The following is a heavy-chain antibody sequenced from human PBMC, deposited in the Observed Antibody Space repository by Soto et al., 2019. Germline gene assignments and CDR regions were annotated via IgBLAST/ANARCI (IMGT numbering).Heavy chain of an antibody. D-gene: IGHD5-18*01. J-gene: IGHJ4*02. CDR2: ISYDGSNK. CDR1: GFTFSSYA. Sequence: QVQLVESGGGLVQPGRSLRLSCAASGFTFSSYAMHWVRQAPGKGLEWVAVISYDGSNKYYADSVKGRFTISRDNSKNTLYLQMSSLRAEDTAVYYCARDPVDTAMAEEGGVLLDYWGQGTLVTVSS. V-gene: IGHV3-30-3*01. CDR3: ARDPVDTAMAEEGGVLLDY.